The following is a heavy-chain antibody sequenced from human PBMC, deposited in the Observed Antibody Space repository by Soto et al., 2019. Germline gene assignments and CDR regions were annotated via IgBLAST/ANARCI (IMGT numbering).Heavy chain of an antibody. Sequence: GGSLRLSCAASGFTFSSYWMSWVRQAPGKGLEWVANIKQDGSEKYYVDSVKGRFTISRDNAKNSLYLQMNSLRAEDTAVYYCAREWAPVVPAAISKYYGMDVWGQGTTVTVSS. CDR2: IKQDGSEK. CDR3: AREWAPVVPAAISKYYGMDV. J-gene: IGHJ6*02. V-gene: IGHV3-7*01. CDR1: GFTFSSYW. D-gene: IGHD2-2*01.